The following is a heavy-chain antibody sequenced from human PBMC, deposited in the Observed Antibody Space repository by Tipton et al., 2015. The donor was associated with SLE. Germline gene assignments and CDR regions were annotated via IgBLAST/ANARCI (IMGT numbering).Heavy chain of an antibody. CDR3: ARDRYYGSGNFDY. CDR1: GFIFNSYT. V-gene: IGHV3-48*03. CDR2: ISGGGGTI. J-gene: IGHJ4*02. D-gene: IGHD3-10*01. Sequence: SLRLSCAASGFIFNSYTFHWVRQAPGKGLEWVSYISGGGGTIHYADSVKGRFTISRDNAKNSLYLQMISLRADDTAVYYCARDRYYGSGNFDYWGQGTLVTVSS.